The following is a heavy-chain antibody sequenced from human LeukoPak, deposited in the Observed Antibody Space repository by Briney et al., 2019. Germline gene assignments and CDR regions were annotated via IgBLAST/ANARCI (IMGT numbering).Heavy chain of an antibody. CDR2: INHSGYT. J-gene: IGHJ4*02. D-gene: IGHD4-17*01. CDR1: GVSFDDYY. V-gene: IGHV4-34*01. Sequence: PSETLFLTCAVSGVSFDDYYWSWVRQTPGQGLEWIGEINHSGYTNDNPSLNSRVTLSIDTSRKQFSLNLRSVTVADAGTYYCTRMTTGHDYWGQGTLVTVSS. CDR3: TRMTTGHDY.